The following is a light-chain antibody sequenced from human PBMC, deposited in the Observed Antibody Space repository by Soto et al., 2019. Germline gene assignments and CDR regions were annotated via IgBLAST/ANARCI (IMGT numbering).Light chain of an antibody. Sequence: QSVLTQPASVSGSPVQSITMSCTGTSSDVGGYNYVSWYQQHPGKAPKLMIYEVSNRPSRVSNRFSGSKSGNTASLTISGLQAEDEADYYCSSYTRSSTPYVYGTGTKVTVL. CDR2: EVS. J-gene: IGLJ1*01. V-gene: IGLV2-14*01. CDR3: SSYTRSSTPYV. CDR1: SSDVGGYNY.